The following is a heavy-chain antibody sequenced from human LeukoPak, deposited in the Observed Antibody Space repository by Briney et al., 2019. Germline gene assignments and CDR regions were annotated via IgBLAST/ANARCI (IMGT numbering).Heavy chain of an antibody. CDR2: IRYDGSNK. J-gene: IGHJ6*03. V-gene: IGHV3-30*02. CDR3: AKDRCSDGIGCFYYYMDV. Sequence: GGSLRLSCAASGFTFSSYGMHWVRQAPGKGLEWVAFIRYDGSNKYYADSVKGRFTISRDNSKNTLYLQMNSLRAEDTAVYYCAKDRCSDGIGCFYYYMDVWGKGTTVTISS. D-gene: IGHD2-15*01. CDR1: GFTFSSYG.